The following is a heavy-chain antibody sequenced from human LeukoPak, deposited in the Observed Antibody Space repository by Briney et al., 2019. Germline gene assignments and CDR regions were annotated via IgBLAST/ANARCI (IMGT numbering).Heavy chain of an antibody. CDR1: GFTFSSYA. CDR3: AKDPGVVPAHYFDY. Sequence: RPGGSLRLSCAASGFTFSSYAMNWVRQAPGKGLEWVSGTGGTGVSTFYADSVKGRFTVSRDNSKNTLSLQMNSLRAEDTAVYYCAKDPGVVPAHYFDYWGQGTLVAVSS. J-gene: IGHJ4*02. V-gene: IGHV3-23*01. D-gene: IGHD2-2*01. CDR2: TGGTGVST.